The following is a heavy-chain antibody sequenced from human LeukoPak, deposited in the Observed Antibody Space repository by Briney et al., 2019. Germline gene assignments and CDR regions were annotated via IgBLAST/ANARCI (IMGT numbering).Heavy chain of an antibody. V-gene: IGHV4-34*01. D-gene: IGHD3-9*01. J-gene: IGHJ4*02. CDR3: ASGLRYFDLYY. CDR2: INHSGST. CDR1: GGSFSGYY. Sequence: SETLSLTCAVYGGSFSGYYWSWIRQPPGKGLEWIGEINHSGSTNYNPSLKSRVTISVDTSKNQFSLKLSSVTAADTAVYYCASGLRYFDLYYWGQGTLVTVSS.